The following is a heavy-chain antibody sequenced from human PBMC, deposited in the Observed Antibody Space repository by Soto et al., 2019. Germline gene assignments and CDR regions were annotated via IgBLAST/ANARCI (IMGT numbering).Heavy chain of an antibody. CDR2: IIPIFGTA. D-gene: IGHD2-2*01. CDR1: GGTFSSYA. CDR3: AGDNQLLNWFDP. V-gene: IGHV1-69*13. Sequence: SVKVSCKASGGTFSSYAISWVRQAPGQGLEWMGGIIPIFGTANYAQKFQGRVTITADESTSTAYMELSSLRSEDTAVYYCAGDNQLLNWFDPWGQGTLVTSPQ. J-gene: IGHJ5*02.